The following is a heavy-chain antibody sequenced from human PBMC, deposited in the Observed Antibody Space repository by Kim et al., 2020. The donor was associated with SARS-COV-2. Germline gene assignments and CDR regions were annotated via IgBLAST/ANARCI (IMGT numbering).Heavy chain of an antibody. CDR3: AKGSIAVPRGYYSYMDV. D-gene: IGHD6-19*01. CDR2: ISGSGGST. CDR1: GFTINNYA. V-gene: IGHV3-23*01. J-gene: IGHJ6*03. Sequence: GGSLRLSCAASGFTINNYAMNWVRQAPGKGLEWVSVISGSGGSTYYADSVKGRFTISRDNSKNTLHLQMNSLRVEDTAVYYCAKGSIAVPRGYYSYMDVWGKGTTVTVSS.